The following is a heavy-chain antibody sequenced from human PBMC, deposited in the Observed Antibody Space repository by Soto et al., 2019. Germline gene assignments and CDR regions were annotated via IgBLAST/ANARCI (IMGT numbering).Heavy chain of an antibody. J-gene: IGHJ4*02. CDR3: ARSGRDGYNFAHPLGR. Sequence: QAQLVQSGAEVKKPGSSVKVSWKASGGTFSSYAISWVRQAPGQGLEWMGGIIPIFGTANYAQKFQGRVTITADKSTSTAYMELSSLRSEDTAVYYCARSGRDGYNFAHPLGRWGQGTLVTVSS. CDR1: GGTFSSYA. V-gene: IGHV1-69*06. CDR2: IIPIFGTA. D-gene: IGHD5-12*01.